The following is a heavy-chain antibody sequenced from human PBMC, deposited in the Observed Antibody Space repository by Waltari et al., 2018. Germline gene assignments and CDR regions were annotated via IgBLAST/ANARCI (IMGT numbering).Heavy chain of an antibody. V-gene: IGHV4-59*01. CDR2: IYYSGST. Sequence: QVQLQESGPGLVQPSETLSLTCTVSGGSISSYYWSWIRQPPGKGLEWIGYIYYSGSTNYNPSLKSRVTISVDTSKNQFSLKLSSVTAADTAVYYCARGTDNWGRIDYWGQGTLVTVSS. D-gene: IGHD7-27*01. CDR3: ARGTDNWGRIDY. J-gene: IGHJ4*02. CDR1: GGSISSYY.